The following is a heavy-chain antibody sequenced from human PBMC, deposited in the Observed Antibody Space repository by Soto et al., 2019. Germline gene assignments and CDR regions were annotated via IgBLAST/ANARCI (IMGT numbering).Heavy chain of an antibody. CDR2: IKQDGSEK. J-gene: IGHJ5*02. D-gene: IGHD4-17*01. CDR1: GFTFSSYW. Sequence: GGSLRLSCAASGFTFSSYWMSWVRQAPGKGLEWVANIKQDGSEKYYVGSVKGRFPISRDNAKNSLYLQMNSLRADDTAVYHCARALTETTEPYSWFDPWGQGALVTVSS. CDR3: ARALTETTEPYSWFDP. V-gene: IGHV3-7*03.